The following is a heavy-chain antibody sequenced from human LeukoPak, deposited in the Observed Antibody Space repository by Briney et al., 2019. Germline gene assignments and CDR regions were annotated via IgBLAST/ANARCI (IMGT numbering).Heavy chain of an antibody. Sequence: PSETLSLTCTVSGGSISSSSYYWGWIRQLPGKGLEWIGSIYYSGSTYYNPSLKSRVTISVDTSKNQFSLKLSSVTAADTAVYYCVAKRASYYDFWSGYYFDYWGQGTLVTVSS. V-gene: IGHV4-39*07. J-gene: IGHJ4*02. CDR3: VAKRASYYDFWSGYYFDY. CDR2: IYYSGST. D-gene: IGHD3-3*01. CDR1: GGSISSSSYY.